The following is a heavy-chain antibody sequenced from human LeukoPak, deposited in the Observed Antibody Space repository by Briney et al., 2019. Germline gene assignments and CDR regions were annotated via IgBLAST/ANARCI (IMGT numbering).Heavy chain of an antibody. Sequence: SVKVSCKASGGTFSSYAISWVRQAPGQGREWMGRIIPIFGTANYAQKFRGRVTITTDESTSTAYMELSSLRSEDTAVYYCARDVSSSSWYEHYYFDYWGQGTLVTVSS. CDR2: IIPIFGTA. CDR3: ARDVSSSSWYEHYYFDY. J-gene: IGHJ4*02. V-gene: IGHV1-69*05. CDR1: GGTFSSYA. D-gene: IGHD6-13*01.